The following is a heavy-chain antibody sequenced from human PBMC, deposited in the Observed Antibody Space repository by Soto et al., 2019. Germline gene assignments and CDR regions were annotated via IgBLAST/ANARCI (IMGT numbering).Heavy chain of an antibody. J-gene: IGHJ6*02. V-gene: IGHV4-31*03. Sequence: QVLLQESVPGLVKPSQTLSLTCSVSGGYITRGGHYWSWIRQHPGKVLEWMGNIDYKGNTYYNPSLRSRVTISVDTSKNPFSLEVNSVTAADTAVYYCARDLRLGYCSGGSCQDSYYGFDVCGQGTTVTVSS. CDR2: IDYKGNT. D-gene: IGHD2-15*01. CDR1: GGYITRGGHY. CDR3: ARDLRLGYCSGGSCQDSYYGFDV.